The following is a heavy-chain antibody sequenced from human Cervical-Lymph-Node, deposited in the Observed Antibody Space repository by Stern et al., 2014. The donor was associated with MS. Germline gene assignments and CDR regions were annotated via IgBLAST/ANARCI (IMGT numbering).Heavy chain of an antibody. CDR2: IYTSGST. V-gene: IGHV4-61*02. CDR1: GDSVSSGSHY. J-gene: IGHJ6*02. CDR3: ARLGIASRPYFYGMDV. D-gene: IGHD6-6*01. Sequence: QVQLQESGPGLVKPSQTLSLTCTVSGDSVSSGSHYWSWVRQPAGKGLEWIGRIYTSGSTKYSPSIKSRVTISLDTSKNQFSLKLSSVTATDTAVYYCARLGIASRPYFYGMDVWGQGTTVIVSS.